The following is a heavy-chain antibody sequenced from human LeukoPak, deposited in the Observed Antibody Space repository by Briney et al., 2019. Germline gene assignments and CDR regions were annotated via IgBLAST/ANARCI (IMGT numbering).Heavy chain of an antibody. V-gene: IGHV3-23*01. CDR1: GFTFSSYA. J-gene: IGHJ4*02. CDR2: IISGGST. Sequence: PGGSLRLSCAASGFTFSSYAMTWVRQAPGQGLEWVSGIISGGSTYYADSVKGRLTISRDNSKNTLYVQMNSLGAEDTAVYYCAKSVSSGSYYNNDYWGQGTLVTVSS. D-gene: IGHD3-10*01. CDR3: AKSVSSGSYYNNDY.